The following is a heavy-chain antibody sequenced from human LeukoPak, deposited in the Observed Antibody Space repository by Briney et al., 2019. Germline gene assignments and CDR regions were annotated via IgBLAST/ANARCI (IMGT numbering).Heavy chain of an antibody. D-gene: IGHD3-3*01. V-gene: IGHV1-24*01. CDR1: GYTLTELS. CDR3: ATVQITYYDFWSGYQFDY. Sequence: ASVKVSCKVSGYTLTELSMHWVRQAPGKGLEWMGGFDPEDGETIYAQKFQGRVTMTEDTSTDTAYVELSSLRSEDTAVYYCATVQITYYDFWSGYQFDYWGQGTLVTVSS. CDR2: FDPEDGET. J-gene: IGHJ4*02.